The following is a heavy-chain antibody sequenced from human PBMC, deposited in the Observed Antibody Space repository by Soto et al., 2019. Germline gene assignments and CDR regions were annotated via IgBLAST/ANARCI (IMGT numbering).Heavy chain of an antibody. D-gene: IGHD2-2*01. J-gene: IGHJ6*02. CDR1: GGTFSSYA. CDR3: ARARDVVVPAAGYYYYGVDV. Sequence: ASVKVSCKASGGTFSSYAISWVRQAPGQGLEWMGGIIPIFGTANYAQKFQGRVTITADESTSTAYMELSSLRSEDTAVYYCARARDVVVPAAGYYYYGVDVWGQGTTVTVSS. CDR2: IIPIFGTA. V-gene: IGHV1-69*13.